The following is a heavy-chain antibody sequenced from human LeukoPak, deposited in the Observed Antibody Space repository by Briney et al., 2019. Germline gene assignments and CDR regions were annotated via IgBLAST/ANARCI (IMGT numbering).Heavy chain of an antibody. CDR1: GFTFSSYS. Sequence: GGSLRLSCAASGFTFSSYSMNWVRQAPGKGLEWVSSISSSSSYIYYADSVKGRFTISRDNAKNSLYLQMNSLRAEDTAVYYCAKKGASYYYDSSGYNWGQGTLVTVSS. J-gene: IGHJ4*02. CDR2: ISSSSSYI. CDR3: AKKGASYYYDSSGYN. V-gene: IGHV3-21*01. D-gene: IGHD3-22*01.